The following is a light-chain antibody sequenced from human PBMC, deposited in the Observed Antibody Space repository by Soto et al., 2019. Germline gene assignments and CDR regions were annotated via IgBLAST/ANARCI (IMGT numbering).Light chain of an antibody. CDR1: SSDVGGYDY. V-gene: IGLV2-14*03. Sequence: QSALTQPASVSGSPGQSITISCTGTSSDVGGYDYVAWYQRHLGKAPKLMIYDVFNRPSGVSHRFSGSKSGNTASLTISGLQAEDEADYYCSSYTSSRTLVFGGGTKVTVL. CDR3: SSYTSSRTLV. J-gene: IGLJ3*02. CDR2: DVF.